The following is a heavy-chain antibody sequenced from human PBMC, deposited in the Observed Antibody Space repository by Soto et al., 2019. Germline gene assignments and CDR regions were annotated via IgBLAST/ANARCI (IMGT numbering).Heavy chain of an antibody. CDR2: IDPSDSYT. CDR1: GYSFTSYW. J-gene: IGHJ5*02. D-gene: IGHD6-13*01. Sequence: EVQRVQSGAEVKKPGESLRISCKGSGYSFTSYWINWVRQMPGKGLEWMGRIDPSDSYTNYSPSFQGHVTISADKSISTAYLQWSSLKASDTAMYYCARRHSSSSAFDPWGQGTLVTVSS. V-gene: IGHV5-10-1*01. CDR3: ARRHSSSSAFDP.